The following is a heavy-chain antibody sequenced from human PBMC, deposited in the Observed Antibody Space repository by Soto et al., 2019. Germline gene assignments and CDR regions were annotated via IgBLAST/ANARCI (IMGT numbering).Heavy chain of an antibody. D-gene: IGHD3-22*01. V-gene: IGHV4-30-4*01. Sequence: SETLSLTCTVSGGSISSGDYYWSWSRQPPGKGLEWIGYIYYSGSTYYNPSLKSRVTISVDTSKNQFSLKLSSVTAADTAVYYCARHHYYDSSGYYCGFDYWGQGTLVTVSS. CDR3: ARHHYYDSSGYYCGFDY. CDR2: IYYSGST. J-gene: IGHJ4*02. CDR1: GGSISSGDYY.